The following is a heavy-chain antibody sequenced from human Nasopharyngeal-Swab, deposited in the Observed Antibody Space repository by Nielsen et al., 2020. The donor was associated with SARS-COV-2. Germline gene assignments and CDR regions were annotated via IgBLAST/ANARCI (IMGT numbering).Heavy chain of an antibody. D-gene: IGHD3-3*01. V-gene: IGHV3-11*06. Sequence: GGSLRLSCAASGFTFSDYYMSWIRQAPGKGLEWVSYISSSSSYTNYADSVKGRFTISRDNAKNSLYLQMNSLRAEDTAVYYCARTGGVLRFLEWLPNWFDPWGQGTLVTVPS. CDR2: ISSSSSYT. J-gene: IGHJ5*02. CDR1: GFTFSDYY. CDR3: ARTGGVLRFLEWLPNWFDP.